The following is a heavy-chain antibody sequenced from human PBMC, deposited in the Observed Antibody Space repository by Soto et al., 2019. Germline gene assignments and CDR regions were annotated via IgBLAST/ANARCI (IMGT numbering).Heavy chain of an antibody. J-gene: IGHJ3*02. Sequence: GGSLRLSCAASGFTFSNAWMNWVRQAPGKGLEWVGRIKSKTDGGTTDYAAPVKGRFTISRDDSKNTLYLQMNSLKTEDTAVYYCTRTYYYDSSGYYYGAFDIWGQGTMVTVSS. CDR1: GFTFSNAW. CDR3: TRTYYYDSSGYYYGAFDI. CDR2: IKSKTDGGTT. V-gene: IGHV3-15*07. D-gene: IGHD3-22*01.